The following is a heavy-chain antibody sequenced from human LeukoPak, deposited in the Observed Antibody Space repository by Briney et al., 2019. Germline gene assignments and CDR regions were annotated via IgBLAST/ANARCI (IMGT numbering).Heavy chain of an antibody. J-gene: IGHJ4*02. CDR1: GFTFSSYS. Sequence: GGSLRLSCAASGFTFSSYSMNWVRQAPGTGLEWVSSISSSSSYIYYADSVKGRFTISRDNAKNSLYLQMNSLRAEDTAVYYCARDCSGGSCSFDYWGQGTLVTVSS. CDR2: ISSSSSYI. V-gene: IGHV3-21*01. D-gene: IGHD2-15*01. CDR3: ARDCSGGSCSFDY.